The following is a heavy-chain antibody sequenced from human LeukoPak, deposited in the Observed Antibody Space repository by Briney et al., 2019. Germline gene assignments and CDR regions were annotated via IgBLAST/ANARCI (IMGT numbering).Heavy chain of an antibody. CDR2: IYHSGST. CDR1: GYSISSGYY. CDR3: ARGVGYCSGGSCYSNWFDP. D-gene: IGHD2-15*01. Sequence: SETLFLTCTVSGYSISSGYYWGWIRQPPGKGPEWIGSIYHSGSTYYNPSLKSRVTISVDTSKNQFSLKLSSVTAADTAVYYCARGVGYCSGGSCYSNWFDPWGQGTLVTVSS. V-gene: IGHV4-38-2*02. J-gene: IGHJ5*02.